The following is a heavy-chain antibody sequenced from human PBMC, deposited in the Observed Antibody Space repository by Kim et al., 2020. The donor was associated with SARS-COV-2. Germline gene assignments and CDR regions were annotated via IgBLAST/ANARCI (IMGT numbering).Heavy chain of an antibody. CDR3: AKSSARRCLDY. D-gene: IGHD6-19*01. V-gene: IGHV4-4*02. CDR1: GGSISGDDW. CDR2: IYHGGTT. Sequence: SETLSLTCAVSGGSISGDDWWSWVRQPPGKGLEWIGEIYHGGTTNYNPSLKSRATISIDKSTNQFSLKLNSVTAADPAGYYCAKSSARRCLDYWGQGTLVTASS. J-gene: IGHJ4*02.